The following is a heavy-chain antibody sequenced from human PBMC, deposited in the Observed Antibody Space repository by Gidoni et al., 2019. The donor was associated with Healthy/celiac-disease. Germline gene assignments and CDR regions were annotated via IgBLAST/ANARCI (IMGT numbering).Heavy chain of an antibody. D-gene: IGHD3-22*01. CDR1: GFTFSNYS. CDR2: ISSSSSYI. J-gene: IGHJ3*02. CDR3: ARNNRYDSSGPDAFDI. Sequence: EVQLVESGGGLVKPGGSLRLSCAASGFTFSNYSMNWVRQAPGKGLEWVSSISSSSSYIYYADSVKGRFTISRDNAKNSLYLQMNSLRAEDTAVYYCARNNRYDSSGPDAFDIWGQGTMVTVSS. V-gene: IGHV3-21*01.